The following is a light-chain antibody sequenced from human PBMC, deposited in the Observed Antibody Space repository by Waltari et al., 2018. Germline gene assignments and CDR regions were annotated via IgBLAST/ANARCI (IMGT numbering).Light chain of an antibody. CDR2: DVS. J-gene: IGLJ1*01. CDR1: SSDVGSYNY. V-gene: IGLV2-14*01. CDR3: TAYTSSNTYV. Sequence: QSALTQPASVSGSRGQSITISCTGTSSDVGSYNYVSWYQQHHGKPPNIMVYDVSKRPSGVANRFSGSKSGNTASLTISGLQAEDEADYYCTAYTSSNTYVFGTGTKVTVL.